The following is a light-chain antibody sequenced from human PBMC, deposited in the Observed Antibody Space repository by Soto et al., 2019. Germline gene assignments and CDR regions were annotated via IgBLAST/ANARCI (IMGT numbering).Light chain of an antibody. CDR1: QPITTW. CDR3: QQYNSLLTT. J-gene: IGKJ1*01. V-gene: IGKV1-5*01. Sequence: DIQMTQSPSTLSASIGDSVTITCRASQPITTWLAWYQQKPGRAPRLLIYDAFALQSGVPSRFSGSGSGTEFTLTISSLQPDDFATYYCQQYNSLLTTFGQGTKVGIK. CDR2: DAF.